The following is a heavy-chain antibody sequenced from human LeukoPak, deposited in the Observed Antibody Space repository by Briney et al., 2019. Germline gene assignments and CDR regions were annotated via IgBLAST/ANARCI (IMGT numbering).Heavy chain of an antibody. CDR1: GGSISSSSYY. D-gene: IGHD1-26*01. V-gene: IGHV4-39*07. CDR2: IYHSGST. J-gene: IGHJ3*02. CDR3: ARAREWELPLDAFDI. Sequence: SETLSLTCTVSGGSISSSSYYWGWIRQPPGKGLEWIGSIYHSGSTYFHPSLKSRVTISVDTSKNQFSLKLSSVTAADTAVYYCARAREWELPLDAFDIWGQGTMVTVSS.